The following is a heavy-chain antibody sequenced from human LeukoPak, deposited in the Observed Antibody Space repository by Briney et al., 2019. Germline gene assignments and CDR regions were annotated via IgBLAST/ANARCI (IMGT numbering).Heavy chain of an antibody. CDR1: GFTFSSYA. V-gene: IGHV3-23*01. D-gene: IGHD3-10*01. CDR3: ATQRDYWFGELLNFDY. CDR2: ISGSGGST. J-gene: IGHJ4*02. Sequence: GGSLRLSCAASGFTFSSYAMSWVRQAPGKGLEWVSAISGSGGSTYYADSVKGRFTISRDNSKNTLYLQMNSQRAEDTAVYYCATQRDYWFGELLNFDYWGQGTLVTVSS.